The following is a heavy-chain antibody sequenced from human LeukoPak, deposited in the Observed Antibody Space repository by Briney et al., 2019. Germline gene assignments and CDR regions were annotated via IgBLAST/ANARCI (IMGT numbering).Heavy chain of an antibody. CDR1: GGTFSSYA. J-gene: IGHJ4*02. Sequence: SVKVSCKASGGTFSSYAISWVRQAPGQGLEWMGGIIPIFGTANYAQKFQGRVTTTADKSTSTAYMELSSLRSEDTAVYYCARGITGRHFDYWGQGTLVTVPS. CDR2: IIPIFGTA. V-gene: IGHV1-69*06. D-gene: IGHD1-20*01. CDR3: ARGITGRHFDY.